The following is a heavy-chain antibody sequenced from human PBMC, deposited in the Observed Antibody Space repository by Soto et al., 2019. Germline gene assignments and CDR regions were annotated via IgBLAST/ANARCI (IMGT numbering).Heavy chain of an antibody. CDR2: ISWEGGSV. J-gene: IGHJ4*02. CDR1: GFNFDDYA. CDR3: ARDHDEDFGYDLDYMNY. Sequence: EVQLVESGGGLVQPGRSLRLSCAASGFNFDDYAMHWVRQAPGKNMEWVSGISWEGGSVGYADSVKGRFTISRDNAKNXVYLEMNSLRSEDTALYYCARDHDEDFGYDLDYMNYWGQGTLVTVSS. V-gene: IGHV3-9*01. D-gene: IGHD5-12*01.